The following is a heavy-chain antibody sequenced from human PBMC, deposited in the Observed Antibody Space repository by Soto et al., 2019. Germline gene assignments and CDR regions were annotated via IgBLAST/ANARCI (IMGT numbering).Heavy chain of an antibody. V-gene: IGHV3-23*01. CDR1: GFTFSSYA. D-gene: IGHD6-19*01. Sequence: GGSLRLSCAASGFTFSSYAMSWVRQAPGKGLEWVSAISGSGGSTYYADSVKGRFTISRDNSKNTLYLKMNSLRAEDTAVYYCVRRRSRSSGVWGSGFDIWGQGTRVNVSS. CDR2: ISGSGGST. J-gene: IGHJ3*02. CDR3: VRRRSRSSGVWGSGFDI.